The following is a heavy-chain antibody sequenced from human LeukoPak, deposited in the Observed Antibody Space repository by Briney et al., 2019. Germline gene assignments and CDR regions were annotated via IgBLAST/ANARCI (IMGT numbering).Heavy chain of an antibody. V-gene: IGHV1-24*01. CDR1: GYTLTELS. J-gene: IGHJ6*03. CDR3: ATRDCSGGSCYGAYYYYMDV. CDR2: FDPEDGET. D-gene: IGHD2-15*01. Sequence: ASVKVSCKVSGYTLTELSMHWVRQAPGKGLEWMGGFDPEDGETIYAQKFQGGVTMTEDTSTDTAYMELSSLRPEDTAVYYCATRDCSGGSCYGAYYYYMDVWGKGTTVTISS.